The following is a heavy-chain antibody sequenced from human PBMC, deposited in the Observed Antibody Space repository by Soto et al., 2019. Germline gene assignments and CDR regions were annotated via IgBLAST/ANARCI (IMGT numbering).Heavy chain of an antibody. J-gene: IGHJ6*02. CDR2: IIPISGTA. V-gene: IGHV1-69*13. D-gene: IGHD3-10*01. Sequence: ASVKVSCKASGGTFSNYGISWVRQAPGLGLEWMGGIIPISGTANYAQKSQGRVTITADESTSTAYMELSSLRSEDTAVYYCARGYLMVRGGEYYYNMDVWGQGTTVTVSS. CDR3: ARGYLMVRGGEYYYNMDV. CDR1: GGTFSNYG.